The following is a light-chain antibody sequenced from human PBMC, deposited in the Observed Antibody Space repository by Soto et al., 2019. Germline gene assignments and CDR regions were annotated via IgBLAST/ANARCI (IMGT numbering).Light chain of an antibody. CDR2: EVS. CDR1: SSDVGGYNY. CDR3: SSYTSSRTPYV. J-gene: IGLJ1*01. V-gene: IGLV2-14*01. Sequence: QSALTQPASVSCAPGQSITISFTGTSSDVGGYNYVSGYQQHPGKAPKLMSYEVSNRPSGVSNRVSGSKSGNTASLTISGLQAEDEADYYCSSYTSSRTPYVFGTGTKLTVL.